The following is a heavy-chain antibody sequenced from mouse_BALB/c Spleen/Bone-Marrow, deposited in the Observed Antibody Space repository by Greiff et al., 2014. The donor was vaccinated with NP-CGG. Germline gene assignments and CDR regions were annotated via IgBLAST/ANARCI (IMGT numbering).Heavy chain of an antibody. CDR3: GRQGYYGYFAY. Sequence: EVMLVESGGGLVQPGGSLKLSCAASGFDFSRHWMSWVRQAPGKGLEWIGEINPDSSTINYTPSLKDKSIISRDNAKNTLYLQMSKVRSEDTALYYCGRQGYYGYFAYWGQGTLVTVSA. V-gene: IGHV4-1*02. J-gene: IGHJ3*01. D-gene: IGHD1-2*01. CDR2: INPDSSTI. CDR1: GFDFSRHW.